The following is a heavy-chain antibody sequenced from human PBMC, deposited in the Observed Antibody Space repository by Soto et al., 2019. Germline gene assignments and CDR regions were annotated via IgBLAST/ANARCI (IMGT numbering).Heavy chain of an antibody. CDR1: GGTFSSYA. J-gene: IGHJ3*02. CDR2: IIPIFGTA. V-gene: IGHV1-69*06. CDR3: ARGVYYYDSEKDAFDI. D-gene: IGHD3-22*01. Sequence: QVQLVQSGAEVKKPGSSVKVSCKASGGTFSSYAISWVRQPPGQGLEWMGGIIPIFGTANYAQKFQGRVTITADKSTSTAYMELSSLRSEDTAVYYCARGVYYYDSEKDAFDIWGQGTMVTVSS.